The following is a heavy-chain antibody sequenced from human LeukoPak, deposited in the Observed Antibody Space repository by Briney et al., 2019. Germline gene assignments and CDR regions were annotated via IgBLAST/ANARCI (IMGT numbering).Heavy chain of an antibody. V-gene: IGHV1-18*01. D-gene: IGHD2-15*01. CDR1: GYTFTSYG. CDR2: ISAYNGNT. J-gene: IGHJ3*02. CDR3: ARDRFEGYCSGGSCYSNAFDI. Sequence: ASVKVSCKASGYTFTSYGISWVRQAPGQGLEWMGWISAYNGNTNYAQELQGRVTMTTDTSTSTAYMELRSLRSDDTAVYYCARDRFEGYCSGGSCYSNAFDIWGQGTMDTVSS.